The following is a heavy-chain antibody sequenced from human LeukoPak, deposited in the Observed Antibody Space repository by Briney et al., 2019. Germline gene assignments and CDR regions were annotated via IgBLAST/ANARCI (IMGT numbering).Heavy chain of an antibody. D-gene: IGHD3-10*01. CDR1: GDSISAFY. Sequence: PSETLSLTCTVSGDSISAFYCSWIRQPPGKGLEWIGYIYYSGSTNYNPSLKSRVTISIETSKNQFSLKLRSVTAADTAVYYCARGGARGSSAFDIWGQGTMVTVSS. V-gene: IGHV4-59*01. CDR2: IYYSGST. CDR3: ARGGARGSSAFDI. J-gene: IGHJ3*02.